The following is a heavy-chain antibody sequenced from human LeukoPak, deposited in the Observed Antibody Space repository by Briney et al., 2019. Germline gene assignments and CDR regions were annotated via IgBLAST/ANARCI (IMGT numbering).Heavy chain of an antibody. V-gene: IGHV5-51*01. D-gene: IGHD2-15*01. CDR3: ARHLRGYCSGGTCWDNWLDP. J-gene: IGHJ5*02. Sequence: GESLKISCKASGSRVTNYWIGWVRQMPGKGLEWIGIIYSGDSETRYSPSFQGRVAISVDKSINTASLQWSSLKASDTAIYYCARHLRGYCSGGTCWDNWLDPWGQGTLVTVSS. CDR1: GSRVTNYW. CDR2: IYSGDSET.